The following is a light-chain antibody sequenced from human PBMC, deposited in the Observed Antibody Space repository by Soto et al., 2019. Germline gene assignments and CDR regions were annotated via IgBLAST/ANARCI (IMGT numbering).Light chain of an antibody. CDR2: EVT. CDR3: NSYTGSSTVA. V-gene: IGLV2-14*01. CDR1: SSDVGGYNY. J-gene: IGLJ2*01. Sequence: QSVLTQPASVSGSPGQSITISCTGTSSDVGGYNYVSWYQQHPGKAPKLIIFEVTNRPSGVSNRFSGSKSGNTASLTISGLQAEDGADYYCNSYTGSSTVAFGGGTKLPVL.